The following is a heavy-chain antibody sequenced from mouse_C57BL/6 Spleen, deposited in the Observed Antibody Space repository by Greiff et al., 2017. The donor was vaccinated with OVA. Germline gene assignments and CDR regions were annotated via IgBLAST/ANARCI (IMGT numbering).Heavy chain of an antibody. CDR1: GFSLTSYG. CDR3: ARNSGYDYYYFDY. Sequence: VQLVESGPGLVQPSQSLSITCTVSGFSLTSYGVHWVRQSPGKGLEWLGVIWSGGSTDYNAAFISRLSISKDNSKSQVFFKMNSLQADDTAIYYCARNSGYDYYYFDYWGQGTTLTVSS. J-gene: IGHJ2*01. V-gene: IGHV2-2*01. CDR2: IWSGGST. D-gene: IGHD2-4*01.